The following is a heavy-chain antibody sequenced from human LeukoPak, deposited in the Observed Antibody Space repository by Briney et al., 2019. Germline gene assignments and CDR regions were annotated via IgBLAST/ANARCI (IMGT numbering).Heavy chain of an antibody. Sequence: GGSLRLSCAASGFTFSSYWMSWVRQAPGKGLEGVANIKQDGSEKYYVDSVKGRFTISRDNAKNSLYLQMNSLRAEDTAVYYCARDLGGSSWYNYYYYMDVWGKGTTVTVSS. V-gene: IGHV3-7*01. D-gene: IGHD6-13*01. J-gene: IGHJ6*03. CDR1: GFTFSSYW. CDR2: IKQDGSEK. CDR3: ARDLGGSSWYNYYYYMDV.